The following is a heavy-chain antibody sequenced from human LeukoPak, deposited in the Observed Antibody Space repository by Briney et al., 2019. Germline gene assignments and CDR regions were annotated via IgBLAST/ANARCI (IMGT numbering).Heavy chain of an antibody. CDR1: GFTFTSSA. CDR3: AKLGKTENHYGSGRFSYYYYMDV. V-gene: IGHV1-58*02. Sequence: SVKVSCKASGFTFTSSAMQWVRQARGQRLEWIGWIVVGSGNTNYAQKFQERVTITRDMSTSTAYMELSSLRSEDTAVYYCAKLGKTENHYGSGRFSYYYYMDVWGKGTTVTISS. D-gene: IGHD3-10*01. J-gene: IGHJ6*03. CDR2: IVVGSGNT.